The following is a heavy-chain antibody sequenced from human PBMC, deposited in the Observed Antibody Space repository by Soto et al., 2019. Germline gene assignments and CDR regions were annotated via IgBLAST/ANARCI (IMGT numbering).Heavy chain of an antibody. CDR2: IKRKTEGGTT. Sequence: GTLGPSPEASRFNLNKALLYPPPQTPGQGHGGVCHIKRKTEGGTTEYAAPVKGRFTISRDDSKNTLYLQMNSLKTEDTAVYYCATEVIYYDSSGYWTVVGDTLDIRGRGTMVTVSS. CDR1: RFNLNKAL. D-gene: IGHD3-22*01. CDR3: ATEVIYYDSSGYWTVVGDTLDI. J-gene: IGHJ3*02. V-gene: IGHV3-15*01.